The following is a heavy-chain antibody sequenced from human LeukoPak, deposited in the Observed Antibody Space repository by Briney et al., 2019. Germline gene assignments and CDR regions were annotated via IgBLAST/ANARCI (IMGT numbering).Heavy chain of an antibody. CDR1: GFTFSSCG. CDR3: AKDSSRRASVLRFLEWSPHYYYYGMDV. V-gene: IGHV3-30*18. J-gene: IGHJ6*02. CDR2: ISYDGSNK. D-gene: IGHD3-3*01. Sequence: GRSLRLSCAASGFTFSSCGMHWVRQAPGKGLEWVAVISYDGSNKYYADSVKGRFTISRDNSKNTLYLQMNSLRAEGTAVYYCAKDSSRRASVLRFLEWSPHYYYYGMDVWGQGTTVTVSS.